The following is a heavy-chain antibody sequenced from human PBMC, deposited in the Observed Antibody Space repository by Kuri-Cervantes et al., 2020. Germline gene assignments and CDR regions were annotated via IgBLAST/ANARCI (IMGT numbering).Heavy chain of an antibody. Sequence: GSLRLSCAVYGGSFSDYYWSWIRQPPGKGLEWIGEINHSGSTNYSPSLKSRVTLSVDTSKNQFSLKLTAVTAADTAVYYCARGLVYYYMDVWGKGTTVTVSS. CDR1: GGSFSDYY. CDR2: INHSGST. CDR3: ARGLVYYYMDV. J-gene: IGHJ6*03. V-gene: IGHV4-34*01.